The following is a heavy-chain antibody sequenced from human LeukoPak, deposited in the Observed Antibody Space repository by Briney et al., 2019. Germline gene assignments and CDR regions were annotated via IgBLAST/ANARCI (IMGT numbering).Heavy chain of an antibody. CDR2: ISYDGSYK. CDR1: EFTFSTYG. Sequence: GGSLRLSCAASEFTFSTYGMHWVRQAPGKGLEWVAVISYDGSYKFYADSVKGRFTISRDNSKSTLYLQMNSLRAEDTAVYYCAKDSGPYSSGWYSDYWGQGTLVTVSS. V-gene: IGHV3-30*18. D-gene: IGHD6-19*01. J-gene: IGHJ4*02. CDR3: AKDSGPYSSGWYSDY.